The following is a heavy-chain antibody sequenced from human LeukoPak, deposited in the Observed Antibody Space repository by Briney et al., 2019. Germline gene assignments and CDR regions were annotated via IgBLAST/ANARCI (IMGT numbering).Heavy chain of an antibody. CDR3: AREIMDYEIDY. CDR2: INSDGSST. Sequence: PGGSLRLSCAASGFTFSDYYMSWIRQAPGKGLVWVSRINSDGSSTSYADSVKGRFTISRDNAKNTLYLQMNSLRAEDTAVYYCAREIMDYEIDYWGQGTLVTVSS. V-gene: IGHV3-74*01. J-gene: IGHJ4*02. D-gene: IGHD4-17*01. CDR1: GFTFSDYY.